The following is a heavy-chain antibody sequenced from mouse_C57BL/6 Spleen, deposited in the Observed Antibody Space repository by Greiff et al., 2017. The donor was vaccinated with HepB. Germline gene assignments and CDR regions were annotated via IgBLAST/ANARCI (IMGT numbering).Heavy chain of an antibody. CDR2: IYWDDDK. CDR1: GFSLSTSGMG. V-gene: IGHV8-12*01. Sequence: QVTLKESGPGILQSSQTPSLTCSFSGFSLSTSGMGVSWIRQPSGKGLEWLAHIYWDDDKRYNPSLKSRLTISKDTSRNQVFLKITSVDTADTATYYCARRRYDYNGYFDYWGQGTALTVSS. D-gene: IGHD2-4*01. CDR3: ARRRYDYNGYFDY. J-gene: IGHJ2*01.